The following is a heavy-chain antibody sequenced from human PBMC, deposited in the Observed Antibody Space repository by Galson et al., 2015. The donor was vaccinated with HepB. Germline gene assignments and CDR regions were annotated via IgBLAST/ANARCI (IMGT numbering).Heavy chain of an antibody. CDR1: GYTLTELS. Sequence: VKVSCKVSGYTLTELSMHWVRQAPGKGLEWMGGFDPEDGETIYAQKFQGRVTMTEDTSTDTAYMELSSLRSEDTAVYYCASEYYYGSGSYYKRGDYFDYWGQGTLVTVSS. D-gene: IGHD3-10*01. V-gene: IGHV1-24*01. CDR2: FDPEDGET. CDR3: ASEYYYGSGSYYKRGDYFDY. J-gene: IGHJ4*02.